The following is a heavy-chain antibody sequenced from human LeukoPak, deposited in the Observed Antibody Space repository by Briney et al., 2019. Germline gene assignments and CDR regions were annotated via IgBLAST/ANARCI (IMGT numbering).Heavy chain of an antibody. D-gene: IGHD3-9*01. CDR2: IYYSGST. J-gene: IGHJ6*02. Sequence: SETLSLTCTVSGGSVSSSEYYCDWIRQPPGKGLQWIGTIYYSGSTSYNPSLKSRVTISVDTSKNQFSLKLSSVTAADTAVYYCARGGLSYDILTGYYTWYYGMDVWGQGTTVTVSS. V-gene: IGHV4-39*07. CDR3: ARGGLSYDILTGYYTWYYGMDV. CDR1: GGSVSSSEYY.